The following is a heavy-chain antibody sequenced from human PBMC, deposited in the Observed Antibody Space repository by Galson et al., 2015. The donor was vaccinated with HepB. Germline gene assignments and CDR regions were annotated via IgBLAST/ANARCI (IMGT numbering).Heavy chain of an antibody. CDR3: ARHAGGCNSASCHFDY. J-gene: IGHJ4*02. V-gene: IGHV5-51*01. D-gene: IGHD2-2*01. CDR1: GYSFSSYW. CDR2: IYPGNSDT. Sequence: QSGAEVKKAGESLKISCKGSGYSFSSYWIAWVRQMPGKGLERMGIIYPGNSDTRYTPSFQGQVSISADQSTSTSYLQWSSLKASDTAMYYCARHAGGCNSASCHFDYRGQGALDIVSS.